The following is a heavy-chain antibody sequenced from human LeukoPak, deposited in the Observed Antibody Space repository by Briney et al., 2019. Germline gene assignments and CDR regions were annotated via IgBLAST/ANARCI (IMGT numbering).Heavy chain of an antibody. D-gene: IGHD3-3*01. CDR3: ARAPTHYDFWSRPNDYYYYMDV. Sequence: GGSLRLSCAASGFTFSSYAMHWVRQAPGKGLEWVAVISYDGSNKYYADSVKGRFTISRDNSKNTLYLQMNSLRAEDTAVYYCARAPTHYDFWSRPNDYYYYMDVWGKGTTVTVSS. CDR1: GFTFSSYA. CDR2: ISYDGSNK. J-gene: IGHJ6*03. V-gene: IGHV3-30*04.